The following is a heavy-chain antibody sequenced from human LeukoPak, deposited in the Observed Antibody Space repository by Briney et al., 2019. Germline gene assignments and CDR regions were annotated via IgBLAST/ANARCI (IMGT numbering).Heavy chain of an antibody. Sequence: AGGSLRLSCAASGFTVSSNYMSWVRQAPGKGLEWVSVIYSGGSTYYADSVKGRFTISRDNSKNTLYLQMNSLRAEDTAVYYCARRYGYSYGYGFDYWGQGTLVTVSS. D-gene: IGHD5-18*01. CDR2: IYSGGST. V-gene: IGHV3-53*01. J-gene: IGHJ4*02. CDR3: ARRYGYSYGYGFDY. CDR1: GFTVSSNY.